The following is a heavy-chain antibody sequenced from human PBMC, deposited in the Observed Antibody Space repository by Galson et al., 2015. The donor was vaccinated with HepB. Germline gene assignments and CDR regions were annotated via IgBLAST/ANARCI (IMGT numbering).Heavy chain of an antibody. CDR3: AGTAGNYLIFDF. V-gene: IGHV3-66*01. Sequence: SLRLSCAVSGFTVSSNYMSWVRQAPGKGLEWVSVIYSGGTTYYADSVKGRFTISRDDFKNTLYLQMSSLRVEDTAMYYCAGTAGNYLIFDFWGQGTLVTVSS. CDR1: GFTVSSNY. J-gene: IGHJ4*02. CDR2: IYSGGTT. D-gene: IGHD3-16*02.